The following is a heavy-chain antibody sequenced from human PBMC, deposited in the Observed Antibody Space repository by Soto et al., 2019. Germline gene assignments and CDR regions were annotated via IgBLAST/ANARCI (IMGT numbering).Heavy chain of an antibody. J-gene: IGHJ6*03. CDR1: GGSISSYY. V-gene: IGHV4-59*01. Sequence: SETLSLTCTVSGGSISSYYWSWIRQPPGKGLEWIGYIYYSGSTNYNPSLKSRVTISVDTSKNQFSLKLSSVTAADTAVYYCARGELRYFDWCPGNYYYYYMDVWGKGTTVTVSS. CDR2: IYYSGST. D-gene: IGHD3-9*01. CDR3: ARGELRYFDWCPGNYYYYYMDV.